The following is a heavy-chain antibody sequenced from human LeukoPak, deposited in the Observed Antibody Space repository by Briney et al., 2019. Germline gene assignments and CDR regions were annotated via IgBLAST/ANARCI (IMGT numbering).Heavy chain of an antibody. CDR1: GFTFSSDW. Sequence: PGGSLRLSCAASGFTFSSDWMSWVRQAPGKGLEWVAVISYDGSNKYYADSVKGRFPISRDNSKNTLYLQMNSLRAEDTAVYYCAKDIVSHGSGSLIDYWGQGTLVTVSS. D-gene: IGHD3-10*01. CDR2: ISYDGSNK. J-gene: IGHJ4*02. CDR3: AKDIVSHGSGSLIDY. V-gene: IGHV3-30*18.